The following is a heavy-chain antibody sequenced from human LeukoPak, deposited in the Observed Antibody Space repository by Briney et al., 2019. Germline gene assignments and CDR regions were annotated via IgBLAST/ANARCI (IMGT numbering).Heavy chain of an antibody. J-gene: IGHJ4*02. CDR1: GFTVSSSY. CDR3: ARVISLYYFDY. Sequence: GGSLRLSCAASGFTVSSSYMSWVRQAPGKGLEWVSVIYSGGSTYYADSVKGRFTISRDNSKNTLYLQMNSLRAEDTAVYYCARVISLYYFDYWGQGTLVTVSS. D-gene: IGHD2-21*01. V-gene: IGHV3-66*02. CDR2: IYSGGST.